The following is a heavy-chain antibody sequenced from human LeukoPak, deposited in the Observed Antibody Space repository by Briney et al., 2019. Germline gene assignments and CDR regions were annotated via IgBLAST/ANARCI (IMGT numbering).Heavy chain of an antibody. CDR2: IKQDESEK. D-gene: IGHD2-15*01. J-gene: IGHJ4*02. Sequence: GGSLRLSCAASGFTFSSYWMSWVRQAPGKGLEWVANIKQDESEKYYADSVKGRFTISRDNAKNSLFLQMNSLRAEDTAVYYCARAGSFSSSYGISWDYWGQGALVAVSS. CDR3: ARAGSFSSSYGISWDY. CDR1: GFTFSSYW. V-gene: IGHV3-7*01.